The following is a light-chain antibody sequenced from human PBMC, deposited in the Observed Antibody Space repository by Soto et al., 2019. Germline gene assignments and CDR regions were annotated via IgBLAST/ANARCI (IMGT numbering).Light chain of an antibody. J-gene: IGLJ3*02. V-gene: IGLV2-14*03. CDR1: STNVGGDKV. CDR3: RRLTTIGT. CDR2: DVS. Sequence: QSALTQPASVSGAPGQSITISCTGTSTNVGGDKVVSWNQQHPGKAPKLMIYDVSNRPSGVSNRFSGSKSGNTASLPISGLRADDEADYYGRRLTTIGTFGGGTKLTVL.